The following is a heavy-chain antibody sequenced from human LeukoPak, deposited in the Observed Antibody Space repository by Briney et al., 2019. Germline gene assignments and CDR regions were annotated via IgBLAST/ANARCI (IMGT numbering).Heavy chain of an antibody. V-gene: IGHV4-34*01. J-gene: IGHJ4*02. CDR2: INHSGST. D-gene: IGHD3-22*01. CDR3: ASNNYDSSGYYADY. Sequence: SETLPLTCAVYGGSFSGYYWSWIRQPPGKGLEWIGEINHSGSTNYNPSLKSRVTISVDTSKNQFSLKLSSVTAADTAVYYCASNNYDSSGYYADYWGQGTLVTVSS. CDR1: GGSFSGYY.